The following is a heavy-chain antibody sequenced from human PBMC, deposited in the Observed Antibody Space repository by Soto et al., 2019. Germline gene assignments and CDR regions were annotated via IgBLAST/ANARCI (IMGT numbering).Heavy chain of an antibody. CDR2: IYYSGST. J-gene: IGHJ6*02. D-gene: IGHD6-6*01. Sequence: SETLSLTCTVSGGSISSGDYYWIWIRHPPGKGLEWIGYIYYSGSTYYNPSLKSRVTISVDTSKNQFSLKLSSVTAADTAVYYCARRIAARRIRTSYYYGMDVWGQGTTVTVSS. V-gene: IGHV4-30-4*01. CDR3: ARRIAARRIRTSYYYGMDV. CDR1: GGSISSGDYY.